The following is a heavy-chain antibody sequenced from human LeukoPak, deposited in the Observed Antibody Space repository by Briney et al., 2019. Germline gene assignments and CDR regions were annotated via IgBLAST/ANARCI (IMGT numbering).Heavy chain of an antibody. CDR1: GGSISSYY. J-gene: IGHJ4*02. V-gene: IGHV4-59*01. CDR3: ARGPSGGSYDFDY. Sequence: SETLSLTCTVSGGSISSYYWSWIRQPPGKGLEWIGYIYYNGNTNYNPSLKSRVTISLDTSKNQFSLNLNTVTTADTAVYYCARGPSGGSYDFDYCGQGALVTVSS. D-gene: IGHD1-26*01. CDR2: IYYNGNT.